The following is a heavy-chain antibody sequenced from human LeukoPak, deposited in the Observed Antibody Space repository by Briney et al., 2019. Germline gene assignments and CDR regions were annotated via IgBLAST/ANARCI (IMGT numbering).Heavy chain of an antibody. D-gene: IGHD4-17*01. CDR2: IITYNGNT. CDR3: AKTTMTSEEYFYYYMDV. V-gene: IGHV1-18*01. CDR1: GYTFTSYA. Sequence: GASVKVSCKTSGYTFTSYAISWVRQAPGQGLEWMGWIITYNGNTYYSQKLQGRVTMTTDTSTSTAYMELRSLRSDDTAVYFCAKTTMTSEEYFYYYMDVWGKGTTVTVSS. J-gene: IGHJ6*03.